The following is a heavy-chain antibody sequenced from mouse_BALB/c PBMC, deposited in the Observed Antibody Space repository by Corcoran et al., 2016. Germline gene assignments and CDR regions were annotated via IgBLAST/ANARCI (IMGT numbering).Heavy chain of an antibody. J-gene: IGHJ4*01. D-gene: IGHD2-4*01. CDR2: INPRSGGT. V-gene: IGHV1-18*01. CDR3: AKGDDYDVYYAMDY. Sequence: EVLLQQSGPELVKPGASVKIPCKASGYTFTDYNMDWVRQSHGKSLEWIGDINPRSGGTIYNQKFKDKATFTVDTSSSTAYMQFNSLTSEDSAVYYCAKGDDYDVYYAMDYWGQGTSVTVSS. CDR1: GYTFTDYN.